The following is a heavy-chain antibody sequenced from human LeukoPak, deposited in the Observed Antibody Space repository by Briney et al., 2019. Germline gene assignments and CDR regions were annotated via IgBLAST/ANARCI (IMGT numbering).Heavy chain of an antibody. CDR3: ARAVTTLVFNYGMDV. J-gene: IGHJ6*02. Sequence: PSETLSLTCTVSGGSISSYYWSWIRQPPGKGLEWIGCIYYSGSTNYNPSLKSRVTISVDTSKNQFSLKLSSVTAADTAVYYCARAVTTLVFNYGMDVWGQGTTVTVSS. D-gene: IGHD4-23*01. V-gene: IGHV4-59*01. CDR2: IYYSGST. CDR1: GGSISSYY.